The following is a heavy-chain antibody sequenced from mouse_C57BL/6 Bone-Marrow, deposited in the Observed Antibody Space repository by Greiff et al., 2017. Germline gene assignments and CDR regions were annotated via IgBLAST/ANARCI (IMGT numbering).Heavy chain of an antibody. V-gene: IGHV1-81*01. CDR1: GYTFTSYG. J-gene: IGHJ1*03. Sequence: QATLKESGAELARPGASVKLSCKASGYTFTSYGISWVKQRTGQGLEWIGEIYPRSGNTYYNEKFKGKATLTADKSSSTAYMELRSLTSEDSAVYFCARPDYGSSYWYFDVWGTGTTVTVSS. CDR3: ARPDYGSSYWYFDV. D-gene: IGHD1-1*01. CDR2: IYPRSGNT.